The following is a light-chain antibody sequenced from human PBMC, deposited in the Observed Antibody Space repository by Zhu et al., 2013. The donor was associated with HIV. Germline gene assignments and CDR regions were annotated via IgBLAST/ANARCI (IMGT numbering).Light chain of an antibody. CDR2: GAS. J-gene: IGKJ4*01. CDR1: QSVSSSY. Sequence: TQSPATLSVSPGERAILSCRASQSVSSSYLAWYQQKPGQAPRLLIYGASSRATGIPDRFSGSGSGTDFTLTISRLEPEDFAVYFCQQYGSSPLTFGGGTQVEIK. V-gene: IGKV3-20*01. CDR3: QQYGSSPLT.